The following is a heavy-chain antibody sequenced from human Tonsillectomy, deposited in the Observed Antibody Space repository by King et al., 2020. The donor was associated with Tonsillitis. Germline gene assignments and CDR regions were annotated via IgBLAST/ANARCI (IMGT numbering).Heavy chain of an antibody. V-gene: IGHV4-34*01. D-gene: IGHD4-17*01. CDR2: INHSGST. CDR1: GGSFSGYY. CDR3: ARVQDYGDYDGAFDI. Sequence: VQLQQWGAGLLKPSETLSLTCAVYGGSFSGYYWSWIRQPPGKGLEWIGEINHSGSTNYNPSLKSRVTISVDTSKNQFSLKLSSVTAADTAGYYCARVQDYGDYDGAFDIWGQGTMVTVSS. J-gene: IGHJ3*02.